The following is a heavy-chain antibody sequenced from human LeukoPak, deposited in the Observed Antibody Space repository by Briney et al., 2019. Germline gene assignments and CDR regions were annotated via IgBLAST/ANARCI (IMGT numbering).Heavy chain of an antibody. Sequence: PGRSLRLSCAASGFTFRGYGMHWVRQAPGKGLEWVAIIWYDGSNKYYADSVTGRFTISRDNSKNTLYLQMNSLRAEDTAVYYCARDCHYGSGSYCSDSFDIWGQGTMVTVSS. CDR3: ARDCHYGSGSYCSDSFDI. J-gene: IGHJ3*02. V-gene: IGHV3-33*01. D-gene: IGHD3-10*01. CDR1: GFTFRGYG. CDR2: IWYDGSNK.